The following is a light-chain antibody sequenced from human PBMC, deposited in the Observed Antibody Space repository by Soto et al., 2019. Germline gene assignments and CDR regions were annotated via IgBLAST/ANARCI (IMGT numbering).Light chain of an antibody. CDR3: QQYNSWPLT. V-gene: IGKV3-15*01. Sequence: EIVMTQSPATLSVSPGERATLSCRSSQTIRNTLAWYQQKPGQAPRLLIYVASTRATDIPARFSGSGSGTDFTLTISSRQSEDFAFYYCQQYNSWPLTFGGGTNVEIK. CDR2: VAS. CDR1: QTIRNT. J-gene: IGKJ4*01.